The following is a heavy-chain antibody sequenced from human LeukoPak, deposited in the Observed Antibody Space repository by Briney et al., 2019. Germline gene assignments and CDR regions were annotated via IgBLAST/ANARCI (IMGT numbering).Heavy chain of an antibody. CDR2: INPNSGGT. Sequence: GASVKVSCKASGYPFTGYYMHWVRQAPGQGLEWMGRINPNSGGTNYAQKFQGRVTMTRDTSISTAYMELSRLRSDDTAVYYCARGTGGDYGGNSGFDYWGQGTLVTVSS. CDR1: GYPFTGYY. D-gene: IGHD4-23*01. CDR3: ARGTGGDYGGNSGFDY. J-gene: IGHJ4*02. V-gene: IGHV1-2*06.